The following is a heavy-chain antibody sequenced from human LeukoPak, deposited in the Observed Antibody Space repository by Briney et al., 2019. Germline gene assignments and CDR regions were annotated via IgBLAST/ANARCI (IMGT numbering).Heavy chain of an antibody. CDR1: GFTFSSYA. CDR3: ATSWGLSPDYYYYYMDV. V-gene: IGHV3-23*01. J-gene: IGHJ6*03. CDR2: ISGSGGST. Sequence: GGSLRLSCAASGFTFSSYAMSWVRQAPGKGLEWVSAISGSGGSTYYADSVKGRFTISRDNSKNTLYLQMNSLRAEDTAVYYCATSWGLSPDYYYYYMDVWGKGTTVTVSS. D-gene: IGHD3-16*01.